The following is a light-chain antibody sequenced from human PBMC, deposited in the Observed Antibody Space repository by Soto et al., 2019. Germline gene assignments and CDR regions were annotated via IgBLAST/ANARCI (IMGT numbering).Light chain of an antibody. Sequence: EMVLTQSPGTLSLSPGERATISCRASQSVSSSYLAWYQQKPGQAPRLLIYGAFSRATGIPDRFSGSGSGTDFTLTISRLEPEDVAVYYCEQYCSSQSFGKGTKVEIK. J-gene: IGKJ1*01. V-gene: IGKV3-20*01. CDR3: EQYCSSQS. CDR1: QSVSSSY. CDR2: GAF.